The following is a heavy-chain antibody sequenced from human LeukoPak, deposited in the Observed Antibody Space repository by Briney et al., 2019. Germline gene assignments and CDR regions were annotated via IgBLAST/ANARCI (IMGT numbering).Heavy chain of an antibody. CDR3: ARVEMGYSSGWSSAVSHNDAFDI. CDR1: GYTFTSYA. Sequence: ASVKVSCKASGYTFTSYAMNWVRQAPGQGLEWMGWINTNTGNPTYAQGFTGRFVFSLDTSVSTAYLQISSLKAEDTAVYYCARVEMGYSSGWSSAVSHNDAFDIWGQGTMVTVSS. J-gene: IGHJ3*02. CDR2: INTNTGNP. V-gene: IGHV7-4-1*02. D-gene: IGHD6-19*01.